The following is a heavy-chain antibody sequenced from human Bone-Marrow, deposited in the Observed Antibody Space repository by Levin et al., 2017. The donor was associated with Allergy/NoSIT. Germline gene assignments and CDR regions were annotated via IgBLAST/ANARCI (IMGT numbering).Heavy chain of an antibody. D-gene: IGHD2-2*01. Sequence: ASVKVSCKASGYTFTSYAMNWVRQAPGQGLEWMGWINTNTGNPTYAQGFTGRFVFSLDTSVSTAYLQISSLKAEDTAVYYCAREAPIHCSSTSCYEELSYGDNWFDPWGQGTLVTVSS. CDR1: GYTFTSYA. CDR2: INTNTGNP. J-gene: IGHJ5*02. V-gene: IGHV7-4-1*02. CDR3: AREAPIHCSSTSCYEELSYGDNWFDP.